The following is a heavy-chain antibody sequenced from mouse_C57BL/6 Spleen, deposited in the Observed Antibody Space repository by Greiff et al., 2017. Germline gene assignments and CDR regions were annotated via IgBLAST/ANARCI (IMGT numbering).Heavy chain of an antibody. CDR1: GFSLTSYC. Sequence: VKLMESGPGLVQPSQSLSITCTVSGFSLTSYCVHWVRQSPGKGLEWLGVIWSGGSTDYNAAFISRLSISKDNSKSQVFFKMNSLQADDTAIYYCARGGGYYYAMDYWGQGTSVTVSS. J-gene: IGHJ4*01. CDR2: IWSGGST. D-gene: IGHD1-1*02. CDR3: ARGGGYYYAMDY. V-gene: IGHV2-2*01.